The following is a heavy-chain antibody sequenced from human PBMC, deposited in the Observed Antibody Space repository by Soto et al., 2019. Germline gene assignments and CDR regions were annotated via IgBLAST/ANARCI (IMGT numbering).Heavy chain of an antibody. CDR2: IYGGGNGP. J-gene: IGHJ4*02. D-gene: IGHD2-2*03. CDR1: GFTFSDFA. V-gene: IGHV3-23*01. Sequence: EVQVSESGGGLVQPGGSLRLSCAATGFTFSDFAMSWVRQAPGKGLEWVSRIYGGGNGPHYADSVKGRVTISRDNSKNTLYLQMNSLRAEDTAVYYCAKMEGMDPWAYSFDYWGQGTPVTVSS. CDR3: AKMEGMDPWAYSFDY.